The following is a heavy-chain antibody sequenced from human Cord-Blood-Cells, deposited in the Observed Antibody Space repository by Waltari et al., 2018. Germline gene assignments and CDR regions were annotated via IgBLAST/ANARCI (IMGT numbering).Heavy chain of an antibody. J-gene: IGHJ4*02. V-gene: IGHV4-34*01. CDR2: INHSGST. CDR1: GGSFSGYY. CDR3: ARDPGY. Sequence: QVQLQPWGAGLLKPSETLSLTCAVYGGSFSGYYWSWIRQPPGKGLEWIGEINHSGSTNSNPSLRSRVTRSVDTSKSQFSLKLSSVTAADTAVYYCARDPGYWGQGTLVTVSS.